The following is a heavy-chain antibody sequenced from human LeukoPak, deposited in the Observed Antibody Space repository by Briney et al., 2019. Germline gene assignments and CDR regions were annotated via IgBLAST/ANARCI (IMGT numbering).Heavy chain of an antibody. D-gene: IGHD1-14*01. Sequence: SGTLSLTCAVSGASIDSHSWWSWVRQPPGKGLEWIGEIYHSGGANYKPSLKSRVTVSVDTSKNHFSLKLTSVTVADTAVYYCAYNRNFALDNWGQGTLVTVSS. CDR1: GASIDSHSW. CDR2: IYHSGGA. V-gene: IGHV4-4*02. J-gene: IGHJ4*02. CDR3: AYNRNFALDN.